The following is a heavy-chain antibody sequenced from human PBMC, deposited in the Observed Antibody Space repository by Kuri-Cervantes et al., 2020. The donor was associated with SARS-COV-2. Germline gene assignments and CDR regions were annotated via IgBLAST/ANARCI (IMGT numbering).Heavy chain of an antibody. D-gene: IGHD2-21*01. CDR2: ISYDGSNK. V-gene: IGHV3-30-3*01. CDR1: GFTFSSYA. J-gene: IGHJ4*02. CDR3: ARDCGGDCSQYLFDY. Sequence: GESLKISCAASGFTFSSYAMHWVRQAPGKGLEWVAVISYDGSNKYYADSVKGRFTISRDNAKNSLYLQMSSLRAEDTAVYYCARDCGGDCSQYLFDYWGQGTLVTVSS.